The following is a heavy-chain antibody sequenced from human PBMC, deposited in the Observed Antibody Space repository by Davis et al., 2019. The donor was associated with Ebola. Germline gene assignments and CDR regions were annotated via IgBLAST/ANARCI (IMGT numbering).Heavy chain of an antibody. V-gene: IGHV3-33*01. CDR1: GFTFSSYG. D-gene: IGHD2-21*01. CDR3: ARVRGLDV. Sequence: GESLKISCAASGFTFSSYGMHWVRQAPGKGLEWVAVIWYDGSSKYFAESVKGRFTISRDNSKNTLYLQMNSLRVEDTAVYYCARVRGLDVWGQGTTVTVSS. CDR2: IWYDGSSK. J-gene: IGHJ6*02.